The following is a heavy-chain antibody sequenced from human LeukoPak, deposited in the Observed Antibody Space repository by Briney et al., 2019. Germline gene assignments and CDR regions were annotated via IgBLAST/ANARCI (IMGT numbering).Heavy chain of an antibody. V-gene: IGHV4-59*01. D-gene: IGHD3-10*01. CDR2: IYYSGST. J-gene: IGHJ6*04. CDR3: ARVLVRGAPMDV. CDR1: GGSISSYY. Sequence: SETLSLTCTASGGSISSYYWSCIRQPPGKGLEWIGYIYYSGSTNYNPSLKSRVTISVDTSKKQLSLKLSSVTAADTAVYYCARVLVRGAPMDVWGKGTTVTISP.